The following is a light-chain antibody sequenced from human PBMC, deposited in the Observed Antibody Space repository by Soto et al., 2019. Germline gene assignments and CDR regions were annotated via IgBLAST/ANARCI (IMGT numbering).Light chain of an antibody. V-gene: IGLV2-23*02. J-gene: IGLJ2*01. CDR2: EVS. Sequence: QSVLTQPASVSGSPGQSITISCTGTSSDVGSYNLVSWYQQHPGKAPKLMIYEVSKRPSGVSNRFSGSKSGNTASLTISGLQAEDEADYFCFYYSGTTSVFGGGTKLTVL. CDR1: SSDVGSYNL. CDR3: FYYSGTTSV.